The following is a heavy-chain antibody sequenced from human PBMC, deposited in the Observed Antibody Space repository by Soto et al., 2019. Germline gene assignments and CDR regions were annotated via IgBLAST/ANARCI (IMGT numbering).Heavy chain of an antibody. V-gene: IGHV4-34*01. CDR3: ASIQLWRIDY. J-gene: IGHJ4*02. Sequence: QVQLQQWGAGLLKPSETLSLTCAVYGGSFSGYYWSWIRQPPGKGLEWIGEINHSGCTNYNPSLKSRVTISVDTSKNQFSLKLSSVSAADTAVYYCASIQLWRIDYWGQGTLVTVSS. CDR1: GGSFSGYY. D-gene: IGHD5-18*01. CDR2: INHSGCT.